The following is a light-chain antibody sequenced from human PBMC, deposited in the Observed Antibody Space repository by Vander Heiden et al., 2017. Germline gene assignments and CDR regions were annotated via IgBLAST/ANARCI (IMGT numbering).Light chain of an antibody. Sequence: EIVVTHSPATLSVSPGERATLSCRASQSVNSNLAWYQQKPGQPPRLLIYGASTRATGIPARFRGGGYGTEFTLTISSLQSEDLAVYSCQQYNNWPRYTFGQGTKLEIK. J-gene: IGKJ2*01. V-gene: IGKV3-15*01. CDR2: GAS. CDR1: QSVNSN. CDR3: QQYNNWPRYT.